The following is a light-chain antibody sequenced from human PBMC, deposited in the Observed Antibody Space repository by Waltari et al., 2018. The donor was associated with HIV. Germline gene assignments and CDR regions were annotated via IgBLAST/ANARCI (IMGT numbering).Light chain of an antibody. Sequence: QSALTQPAPVSGSPGQSITISCTGTSSDVRSYNVVSWYQQHPGKAPKLMIYDVSKRPAGVANRFSGSKSGNTASLTISGLQAEDEADYHCCSYAGSSTYVVFGGGTKLTVL. J-gene: IGLJ2*01. CDR1: SSDVRSYNV. CDR2: DVS. V-gene: IGLV2-23*02. CDR3: CSYAGSSTYVV.